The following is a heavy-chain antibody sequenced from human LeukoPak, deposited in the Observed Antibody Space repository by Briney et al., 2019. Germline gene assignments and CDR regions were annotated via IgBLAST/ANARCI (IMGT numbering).Heavy chain of an antibody. CDR1: GFTFSSYN. CDR2: ISSRSSYI. V-gene: IGHV3-21*01. J-gene: IGHJ4*02. CDR3: ASEYYYDSSGYYYVSSYFDY. D-gene: IGHD3-22*01. Sequence: PGGSLRLSCAASGFTFSSYNMKWVRQAPGKGLEWVSSISSRSSYIFYADSVKGRFTISRDNAKKSLYLQMNSLRAEDTAVYYCASEYYYDSSGYYYVSSYFDYWGQGTLVTVSS.